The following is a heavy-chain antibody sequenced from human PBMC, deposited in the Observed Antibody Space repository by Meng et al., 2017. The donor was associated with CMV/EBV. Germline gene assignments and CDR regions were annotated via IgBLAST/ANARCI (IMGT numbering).Heavy chain of an antibody. D-gene: IGHD2-2*01. V-gene: IGHV4-31*03. CDR2: IYYSGST. CDR3: ERESRGSSPLYYYYYGMDV. Sequence: LRLSCTVSGGSISSGGYYWSWIRQHPGKGLEWIGYIYYSGSTYYNPSLKSRVTISVDTSKNQFSLKLSSVTAADTAVYYCERESRGSSPLYYYYYGMDVWGQGTTVTVSS. CDR1: GGSISSGGYY. J-gene: IGHJ6*02.